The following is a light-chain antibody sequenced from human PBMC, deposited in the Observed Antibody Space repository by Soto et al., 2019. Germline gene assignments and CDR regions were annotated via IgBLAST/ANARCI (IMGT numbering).Light chain of an antibody. CDR3: QQYGNSPFT. CDR1: QSVSSSY. V-gene: IGKV3-20*01. CDR2: GAS. Sequence: ETVLKESPGTLSLSPRERATLSRRASQSVSSSYLAWYQQKPGQAPRLLIYGASSRATGIPDRFSGSGSGTDFTLTISRLEPEDFAVYYCQQYGNSPFTFGQGTRLEIK. J-gene: IGKJ5*01.